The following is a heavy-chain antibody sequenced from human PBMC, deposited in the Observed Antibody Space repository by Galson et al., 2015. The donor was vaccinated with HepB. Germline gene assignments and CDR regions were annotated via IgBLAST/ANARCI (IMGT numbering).Heavy chain of an antibody. J-gene: IGHJ6*02. CDR1: GFTFSNYW. CDR2: INSDGSST. V-gene: IGHV3-74*01. D-gene: IGHD2-15*01. Sequence: SLRLSCAASGFTFSNYWMHWVRQAPGKGLVWVSRINSDGSSTGYADSVKGRFTISRDNAKNTLYLQMNSLRAEDTAVYYCARGISASFASSGMDVWGQGTTVTVSS. CDR3: ARGISASFASSGMDV.